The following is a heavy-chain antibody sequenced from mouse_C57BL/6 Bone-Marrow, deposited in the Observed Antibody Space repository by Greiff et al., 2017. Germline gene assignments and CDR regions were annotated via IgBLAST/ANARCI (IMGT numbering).Heavy chain of an antibody. CDR3: ARDHEAMDY. CDR2: IDPSDSYT. V-gene: IGHV1-69*01. CDR1: GYTFTSYW. Sequence: QVQLKQPGAELVMPGASVKLSCKASGYTFTSYWMHWVKQRPGQGLEWIGEIDPSDSYTNYNQKFKGQSTLTVDKSSSTAYMQLSSLTSEDSAVYYCARDHEAMDYWGQGTSVTVSS. J-gene: IGHJ4*01.